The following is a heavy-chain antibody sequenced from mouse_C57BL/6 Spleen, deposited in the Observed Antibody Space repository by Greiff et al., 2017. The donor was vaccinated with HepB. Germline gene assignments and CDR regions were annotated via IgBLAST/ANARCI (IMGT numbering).Heavy chain of an antibody. V-gene: IGHV3-6*01. J-gene: IGHJ2*01. D-gene: IGHD1-1*01. CDR2: ISYDGSN. CDR3: ARDYYGSHY. CDR1: GYSITSGYY. Sequence: EVKLMESGPGLVKPSQSLSLTCSVTGYSITSGYYWNWIRQFPGNKLEWMGYISYDGSNNYNPSLKNRISITRDTSKNQFFLKLNSVTTEDTATYYCARDYYGSHYWGQGTTLTVSS.